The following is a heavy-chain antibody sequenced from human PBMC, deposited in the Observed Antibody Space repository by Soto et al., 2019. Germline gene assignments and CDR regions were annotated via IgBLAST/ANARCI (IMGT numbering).Heavy chain of an antibody. V-gene: IGHV5-51*01. D-gene: IGHD3-22*01. CDR3: ARRNYYDSSGYSPYYYYGMDV. Sequence: GESLKISCKGSGYSFTSYWIGWVRQMPGKGLEWMGIIYPGDSDTRYSPSFQGQVTISADKSISTAYLQWSSPKASDTAMYYSARRNYYDSSGYSPYYYYGMDVWGQGTTVTVSS. J-gene: IGHJ6*02. CDR2: IYPGDSDT. CDR1: GYSFTSYW.